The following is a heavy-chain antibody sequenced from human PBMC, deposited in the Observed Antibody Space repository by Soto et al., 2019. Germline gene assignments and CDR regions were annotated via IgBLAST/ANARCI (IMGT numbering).Heavy chain of an antibody. D-gene: IGHD6-13*01. J-gene: IGHJ3*02. CDR2: IYRGGAT. V-gene: IGHV3-53*01. CDR3: ARGWQSAFDI. CDR1: GFPVSDNY. Sequence: PGGSLRLSCVASGFPVSDNYISWVRQAPGKGLEWVSVIYRGGATYYADSVTGRFTISRDSSQNTLHPQMNTLKMEDTAIYYCARGWQSAFDIWGQGTMVTVSS.